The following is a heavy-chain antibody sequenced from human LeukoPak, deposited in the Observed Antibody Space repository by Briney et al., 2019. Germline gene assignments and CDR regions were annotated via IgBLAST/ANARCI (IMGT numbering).Heavy chain of an antibody. CDR3: ARHGPNDYGGNWDWYFDL. CDR1: GFTFSSYS. V-gene: IGHV3-21*01. J-gene: IGHJ2*01. Sequence: GGSLRLSCAASGFTFSSYSMNWVRQAPGKGLEWVSSISSSSSYIYYADSVKGRFTISRDNAKNSLYLQMNSLRAEDTAVYYCARHGPNDYGGNWDWYFDLWGRGTLVTVPS. CDR2: ISSSSSYI. D-gene: IGHD4-23*01.